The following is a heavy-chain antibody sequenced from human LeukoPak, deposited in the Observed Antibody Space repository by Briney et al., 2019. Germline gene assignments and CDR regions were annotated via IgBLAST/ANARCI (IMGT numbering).Heavy chain of an antibody. CDR3: ARGPPPLYSGSYRPLDH. CDR1: GGTFSNDS. Sequence: GASVKVSCKVSGGTFSNDSITWVRQAPGQGLEWVGGMTPIFDTPNYAPKLQGRLTINADGSTSTVYMELRSLRSEDTAVYFCARGPPPLYSGSYRPLDHWGQGTLVTVSS. J-gene: IGHJ4*02. D-gene: IGHD1-26*01. CDR2: MTPIFDTP. V-gene: IGHV1-69*13.